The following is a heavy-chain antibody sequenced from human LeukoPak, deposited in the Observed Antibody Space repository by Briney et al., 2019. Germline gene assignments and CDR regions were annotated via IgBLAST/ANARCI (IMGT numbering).Heavy chain of an antibody. CDR3: ATDPRLLIY. D-gene: IGHD2-21*01. V-gene: IGHV3-48*03. Sequence: GGSLRLSCAASGFTFSSYEMNWVRQAPGKGLEWVSYISGSSSDIYYADSVKGRFTISRDNAKNSLFLQMNGLRPEDTALYYCATDPRLLIYWGHGTLVTVSS. CDR1: GFTFSSYE. CDR2: ISGSSSDI. J-gene: IGHJ4*01.